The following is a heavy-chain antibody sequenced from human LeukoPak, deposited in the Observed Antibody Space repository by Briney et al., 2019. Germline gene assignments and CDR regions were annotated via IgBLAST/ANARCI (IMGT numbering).Heavy chain of an antibody. CDR2: ISSSSSTI. CDR1: GFTFSSYS. V-gene: IGHV3-48*01. Sequence: GGFLRLSCAASGFTFSSYSMNWVRQAPGKGLEWVSYISSSSSTIYYADSVKGRFTISRDNAKNSLYLQMNSLRAEDTAVYYCARGVAARAFDIWGQGTMVTVSS. J-gene: IGHJ3*02. CDR3: ARGVAARAFDI. D-gene: IGHD6-13*01.